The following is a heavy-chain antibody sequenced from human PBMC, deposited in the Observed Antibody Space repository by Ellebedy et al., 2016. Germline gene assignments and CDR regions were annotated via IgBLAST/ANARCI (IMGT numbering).Heavy chain of an antibody. D-gene: IGHD1-26*01. Sequence: GESLKISXAASGFTFDDYTMHWVRHAPGKGLEWVSLISWDGGSTYYADSVKGRFTISRDNSKNSLYLQMNSLRTEDTALYYCAKDKEGSGSYLYWYFDLWGRGTLVTVSS. CDR2: ISWDGGST. V-gene: IGHV3-43*01. CDR1: GFTFDDYT. J-gene: IGHJ2*01. CDR3: AKDKEGSGSYLYWYFDL.